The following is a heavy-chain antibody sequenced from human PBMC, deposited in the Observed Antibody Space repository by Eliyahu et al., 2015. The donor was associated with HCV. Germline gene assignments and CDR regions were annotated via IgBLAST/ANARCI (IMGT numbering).Heavy chain of an antibody. J-gene: IGHJ4*02. CDR2: FYPHDSET. D-gene: IGHD1-26*01. Sequence: ELQLVQSGAEVKKPGESLTISXKASGFDINTXWIGXVRQTPEXGLEWVAIFYPHDSETKYSPSFQGHVTISVDKSLNTAYLYWRSLEASDTAVYYCTRRTGGGTYLIDYWGQGALVTVSS. CDR1: GFDINTXW. CDR3: TRRTGGGTYLIDY. V-gene: IGHV5-51*01.